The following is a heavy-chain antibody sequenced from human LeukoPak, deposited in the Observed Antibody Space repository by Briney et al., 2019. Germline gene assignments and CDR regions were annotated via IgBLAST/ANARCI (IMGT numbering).Heavy chain of an antibody. V-gene: IGHV3-23*01. CDR1: GFTFSNYA. D-gene: IGHD1-26*01. J-gene: IGHJ6*02. CDR2: ISGSGGST. Sequence: GGSLRLSCAASGFTFSNYAMSWVRQAPGKGLEWVSAISGSGGSTYYIDSVKGRFTISGDNSKNTLYLQMNSLRAEDTAVYYCAKDKGWGYSTYDYYGMDVWGQGTTVTVSS. CDR3: AKDKGWGYSTYDYYGMDV.